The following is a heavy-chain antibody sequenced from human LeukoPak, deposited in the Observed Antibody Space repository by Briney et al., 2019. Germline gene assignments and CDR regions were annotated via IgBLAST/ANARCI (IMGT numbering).Heavy chain of an antibody. V-gene: IGHV1-69*04. CDR3: ARAWGYYDSSGAFDI. J-gene: IGHJ3*02. CDR2: IIPILGIA. Sequence: ASVKVSCKASGGTFSSYAISWVRQAPGQGLEWMGRIIPILGIANYAQKFQGRVTITADKSTSTAYMELSSLRSEDTAVYYCARAWGYYDSSGAFDIWGQGTMVTVSS. CDR1: GGTFSSYA. D-gene: IGHD3-22*01.